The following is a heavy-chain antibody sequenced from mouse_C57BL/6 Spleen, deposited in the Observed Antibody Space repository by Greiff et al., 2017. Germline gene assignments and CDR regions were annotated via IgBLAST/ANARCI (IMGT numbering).Heavy chain of an antibody. Sequence: QVQLQQPGAELVKPGASVKLSCKASGYTFTSYWMQWVKQRPGQGLEWIGEIDPSDSYPNYNQKFKGKATLTVDTSSSTAYMQLSSLTSEDSAVYYCARSTYGSRSWFAYWGQGTLVTVSA. J-gene: IGHJ3*01. CDR3: ARSTYGSRSWFAY. V-gene: IGHV1-50*01. CDR1: GYTFTSYW. CDR2: IDPSDSYP. D-gene: IGHD1-1*01.